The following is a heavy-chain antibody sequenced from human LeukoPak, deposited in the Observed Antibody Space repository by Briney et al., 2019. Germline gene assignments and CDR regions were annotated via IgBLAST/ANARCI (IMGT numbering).Heavy chain of an antibody. J-gene: IGHJ4*02. Sequence: SETLSLTCAVYGGSFSGYYWSWIRRPPGKGLEWIGEINHSGSTNYNPSLKSRVTISVDTSKNQSSLKLSSVTAADTAVYYCAGGKGNYYDSSGLDYWGQGTLVTVSS. V-gene: IGHV4-34*01. CDR1: GGSFSGYY. CDR2: INHSGST. CDR3: AGGKGNYYDSSGLDY. D-gene: IGHD3-22*01.